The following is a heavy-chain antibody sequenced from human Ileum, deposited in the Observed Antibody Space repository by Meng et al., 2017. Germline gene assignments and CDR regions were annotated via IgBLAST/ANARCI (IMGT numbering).Heavy chain of an antibody. CDR3: ARHGGYYQGF. Sequence: QVHLPESGPGLVKPSGTLSLTCAVSSGSITSDTYWSWVRLPPGKGLEWIGQISHSGSTFYNPSLKSRVTMSVDKSKSQFSLMLTSVTAADTAVYYCARHGGYYQGFWGQGTLVTVSS. J-gene: IGHJ4*02. V-gene: IGHV4-4*02. D-gene: IGHD4-23*01. CDR1: SGSITSDTY. CDR2: ISHSGST.